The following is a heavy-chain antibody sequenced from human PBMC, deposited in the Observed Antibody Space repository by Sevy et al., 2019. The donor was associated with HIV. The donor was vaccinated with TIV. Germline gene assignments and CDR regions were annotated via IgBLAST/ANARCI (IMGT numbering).Heavy chain of an antibody. J-gene: IGHJ6*02. CDR1: GGTFSSYA. Sequence: ASVKVSCKASGGTFSSYAISWVRQAPGQGLEWMGGIIPIFGTANYAQKFQGRVTITADESTSTAYMELSSLGSEDTAVYYCARESGSYGYYYGMDVWGQGTTVTVSS. D-gene: IGHD1-26*01. V-gene: IGHV1-69*13. CDR2: IIPIFGTA. CDR3: ARESGSYGYYYGMDV.